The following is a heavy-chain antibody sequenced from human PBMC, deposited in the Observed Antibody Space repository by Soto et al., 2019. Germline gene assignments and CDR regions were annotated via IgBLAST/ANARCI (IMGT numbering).Heavy chain of an antibody. Sequence: EVQLVESGGGLVQPGGSLRLSCAASGFTFSSYSMNWVRQAPGKGLEWVSYISSSSSTIYYADSVKGRFTISRDNAKNSLYLQMNSLRDEDTAVYYCARVLNRGDYYYYGMDVWGQGTTVTVSS. D-gene: IGHD3-3*01. CDR2: ISSSSSTI. CDR3: ARVLNRGDYYYYGMDV. V-gene: IGHV3-48*02. J-gene: IGHJ6*02. CDR1: GFTFSSYS.